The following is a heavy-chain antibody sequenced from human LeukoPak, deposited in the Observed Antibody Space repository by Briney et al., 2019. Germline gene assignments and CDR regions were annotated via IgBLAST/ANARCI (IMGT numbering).Heavy chain of an antibody. CDR2: ISWNSGSL. D-gene: IGHD6-6*01. CDR1: GFTLDDYA. CDR3: AKDIAQSIEANAIDY. V-gene: IGHV3-9*03. J-gene: IGHJ4*02. Sequence: GRSLRLSCATSGFTLDDYAMHWVRQAPGKGLEWVSGISWNSGSLGYADSVKGRFTISRDNAKNSLFLQMNSLRTEDMALYYCAKDIAQSIEANAIDYWGQGTLVTVSS.